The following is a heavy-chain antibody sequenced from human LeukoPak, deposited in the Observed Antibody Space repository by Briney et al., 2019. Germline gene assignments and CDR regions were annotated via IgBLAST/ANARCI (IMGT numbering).Heavy chain of an antibody. J-gene: IGHJ5*02. CDR3: ARNGIYQLHWVWFDP. D-gene: IGHD2-2*01. CDR2: ISGSDGST. CDR1: GFTFSSYA. Sequence: GGSLRLSCAASGFTFSSYAMSWVRQAPGKGLEWVSAISGSDGSTYYADSVKGRFTISRDNSKNTLYLQMNSLRAEDTAVYYCARNGIYQLHWVWFDPWGQGTLVTVSS. V-gene: IGHV3-23*01.